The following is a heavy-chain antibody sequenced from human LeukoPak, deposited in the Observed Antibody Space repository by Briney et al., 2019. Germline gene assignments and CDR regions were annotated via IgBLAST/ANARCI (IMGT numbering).Heavy chain of an antibody. V-gene: IGHV3-21*01. Sequence: GGSLRLSCAASGFPFSRYSMNWVRQAPGKGLEWVSSISSSSSYIYYADSVKGRFTISRDNAKNSLYLQMNSLRAEDTAVYYCAREDDTRGYSYGKLDYWGQGTLVTVSS. J-gene: IGHJ4*02. D-gene: IGHD5-18*01. CDR2: ISSSSSYI. CDR1: GFPFSRYS. CDR3: AREDDTRGYSYGKLDY.